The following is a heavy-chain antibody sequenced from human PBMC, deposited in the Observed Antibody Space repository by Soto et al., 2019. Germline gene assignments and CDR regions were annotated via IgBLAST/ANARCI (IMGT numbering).Heavy chain of an antibody. CDR2: ISYDGSNK. V-gene: IGHV3-30*03. Sequence: QVQLVESGGGVVQPGRSLRLSCAASGFTFSSYGMHWVRQAPGKGLEWVAVISYDGSNKYYADSVKGRFTISRDNSKNTLYLQMNNLRAEDTAVYYCARGRYSSSWPRGGGMDVWGQGTTVTVSS. J-gene: IGHJ6*02. CDR1: GFTFSSYG. D-gene: IGHD6-13*01. CDR3: ARGRYSSSWPRGGGMDV.